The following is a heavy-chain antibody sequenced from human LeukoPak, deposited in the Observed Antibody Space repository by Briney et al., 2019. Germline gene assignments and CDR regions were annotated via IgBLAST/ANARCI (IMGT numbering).Heavy chain of an antibody. J-gene: IGHJ4*02. CDR3: ARGGYYDTIDY. CDR1: GGSFSGYY. CDR2: INHSGST. V-gene: IGHV4-34*01. D-gene: IGHD3-22*01. Sequence: SETLSLTCAVYGGSFSGYYWSWIRQPPGKGLEWIGEINHSGSTYYNPSLKSRVTISVDRSKNQFSLKLSSVTAADTAVYYCARGGYYDTIDYWGQGTLVTVSS.